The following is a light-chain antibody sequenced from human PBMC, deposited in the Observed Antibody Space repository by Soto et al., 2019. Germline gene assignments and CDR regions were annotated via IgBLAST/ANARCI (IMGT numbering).Light chain of an antibody. CDR3: QQSSTTVYT. CDR2: DSS. CDR1: QNINKN. Sequence: DIQMTQSPSSLSASVGDSVTISCRASQNINKNLNWYQQKSGKAPSLLIYDSSTFQNGVPSRFSGSGSGTDFTLSISGLQPEDFATYYCQQSSTTVYTFGQGTKLESK. V-gene: IGKV1-39*01. J-gene: IGKJ2*01.